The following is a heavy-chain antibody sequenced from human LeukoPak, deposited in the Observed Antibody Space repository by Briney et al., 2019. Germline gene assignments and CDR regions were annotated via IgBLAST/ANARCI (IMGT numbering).Heavy chain of an antibody. CDR1: GFTFSNYG. D-gene: IGHD4-17*01. J-gene: IGHJ1*01. Sequence: PGGSLSLSCAASGFTFSNYGMQWVRQAPGKGLEWVAVISYDGSTKYYADSVKGRFTISRDDSKSTLYLQMNSLRAEDTAVYYCAKESGIRSYGAYFPHWAQGTLVTVSS. V-gene: IGHV3-30*18. CDR3: AKESGIRSYGAYFPH. CDR2: ISYDGSTK.